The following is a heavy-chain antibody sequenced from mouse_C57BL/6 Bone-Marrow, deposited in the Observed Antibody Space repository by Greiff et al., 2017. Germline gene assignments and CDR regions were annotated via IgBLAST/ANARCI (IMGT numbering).Heavy chain of an antibody. Sequence: VQLQQSVAELVRPGASVKLSCTASGFNIKNTYMHWVKQRPEQGLEWIGRIDPANGNTKYAPKFQGKATITADTSSNTAYLQLGSLTSEDTAIYYCARSLYYDYDGFAYWGQGTLVTVSA. D-gene: IGHD2-4*01. CDR3: ARSLYYDYDGFAY. CDR1: GFNIKNTY. V-gene: IGHV14-3*01. J-gene: IGHJ3*01. CDR2: IDPANGNT.